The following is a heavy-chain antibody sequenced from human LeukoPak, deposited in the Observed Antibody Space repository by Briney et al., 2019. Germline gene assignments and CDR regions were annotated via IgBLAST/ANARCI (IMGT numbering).Heavy chain of an antibody. CDR2: IYPRGST. CDR1: GGPISSGSYS. Sequence: SQTLSLTCAVSGGPISSGSYSWSWIRQPPGKGLEWIGYIYPRGSTYYNPSLKSRVILSLDKSANQFSLNLSSVTAADTAVYYCARFSPRAMGNYLDFWGQGTLVTVSS. D-gene: IGHD7-27*01. V-gene: IGHV4-30-2*01. J-gene: IGHJ4*02. CDR3: ARFSPRAMGNYLDF.